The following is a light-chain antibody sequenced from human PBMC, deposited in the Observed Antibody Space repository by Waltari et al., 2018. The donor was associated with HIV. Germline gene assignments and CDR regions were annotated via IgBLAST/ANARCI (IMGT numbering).Light chain of an antibody. CDR3: QQLNSYPL. CDR2: AAS. V-gene: IGKV1-9*01. Sequence: DIQLTQSTSFLSASVGDRVTITCRASKGISSYLAGYQKKPGKAPKLLIYAASTLQSGVPSRFSGSGSGTEFTLTISSLQPEDFATYYCQQLNSYPLFGPGTKVDIK. CDR1: KGISSY. J-gene: IGKJ3*01.